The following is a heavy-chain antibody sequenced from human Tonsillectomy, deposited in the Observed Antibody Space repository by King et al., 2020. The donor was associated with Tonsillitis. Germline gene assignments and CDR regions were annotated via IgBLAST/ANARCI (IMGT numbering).Heavy chain of an antibody. J-gene: IGHJ6*02. D-gene: IGHD4/OR15-4a*01. Sequence: VQLVESGGGLVKPGGSLRLSCAASGFTFSSYSMNWVRQAPGKGLEWVSSISSSRTYIYYADSVKGRFTISRDNAKNSLYLQMNSLRAEDTAVYYCARDDYKPQQYSYYYGMDVWGQGTTVTVSS. V-gene: IGHV3-21*01. CDR3: ARDDYKPQQYSYYYGMDV. CDR2: ISSSRTYI. CDR1: GFTFSSYS.